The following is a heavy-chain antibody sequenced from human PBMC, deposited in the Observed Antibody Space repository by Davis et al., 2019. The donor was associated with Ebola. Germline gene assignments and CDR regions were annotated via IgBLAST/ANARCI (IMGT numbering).Heavy chain of an antibody. Sequence: HSQTLSLTCAISGDSVSSGGWNWIRQTPSRGLEWLGRTYYYRSKWNNDYAASVKSRISVNSDTSKNQFSLQVNSVTPEDTAVYYCARGWLRTGLDIWGQGTMVIVSS. D-gene: IGHD5-24*01. V-gene: IGHV6-1*01. CDR2: TYYYRSKWNN. J-gene: IGHJ3*02. CDR1: GDSVSSGG. CDR3: ARGWLRTGLDI.